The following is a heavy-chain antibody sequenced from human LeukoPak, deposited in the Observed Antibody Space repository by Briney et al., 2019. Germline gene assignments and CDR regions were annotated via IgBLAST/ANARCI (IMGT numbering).Heavy chain of an antibody. J-gene: IGHJ4*02. CDR2: IATTGDS. Sequence: GGSLRLSCAASGFTFSIYDIHWVRQARGKPLEWVSAIATTGDSYYPGSVKGRFTISRENAKNSLYLQMNSLRAGDTAVYYCARGTVTAGASDYWGQGTLVTVSS. CDR3: ARGTVTAGASDY. CDR1: GFTFSIYD. V-gene: IGHV3-13*01. D-gene: IGHD4-17*01.